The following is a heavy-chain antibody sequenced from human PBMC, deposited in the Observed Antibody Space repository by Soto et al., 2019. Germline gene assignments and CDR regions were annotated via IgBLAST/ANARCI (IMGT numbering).Heavy chain of an antibody. Sequence: ASVKVSCKASGYTFTGYYMHRVRQTPGQGLEWMGWINPNSGNTGYAQKFQGRVTMTRNTSISTAYMELSSLRSEDTAVYYCATPIFLVRFNFWGQGTLVTVSS. CDR1: GYTFTGYY. CDR2: INPNSGNT. V-gene: IGHV1-8*02. J-gene: IGHJ4*02. D-gene: IGHD3-3*02. CDR3: ATPIFLVRFNF.